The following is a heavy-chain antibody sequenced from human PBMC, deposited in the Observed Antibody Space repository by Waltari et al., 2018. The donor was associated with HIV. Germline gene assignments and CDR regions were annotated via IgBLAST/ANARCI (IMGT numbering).Heavy chain of an antibody. CDR2: IYDSGST. CDR3: ARDRSGYPYYYGLDV. J-gene: IGHJ6*02. CDR1: GGSISNYY. V-gene: IGHV4-59*01. D-gene: IGHD3-3*01. Sequence: QVQLQESGPGLVKPSETLSLTCTVSGGSISNYYWSWIRQPPGKGLEWIAYIYDSGSTNYNPSLNSRVTISLDTSKNQFSLKLTSVTAADTAVYYCARDRSGYPYYYGLDVWGQGTTVSVSS.